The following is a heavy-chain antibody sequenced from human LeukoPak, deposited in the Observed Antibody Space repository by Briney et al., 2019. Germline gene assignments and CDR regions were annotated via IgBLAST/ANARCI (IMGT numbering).Heavy chain of an antibody. Sequence: ASVKVSCKASGYTLTGYYMHWVRQAPGQGLEWMGWINPNSGGTNYAQKFQGRVTMTRDTSISTAYMELSRLRSDDTAVYYCAREGTQYYYDSSGYYDWGQGTLVTVSS. J-gene: IGHJ4*02. D-gene: IGHD3-22*01. CDR3: AREGTQYYYDSSGYYD. CDR2: INPNSGGT. V-gene: IGHV1-2*02. CDR1: GYTLTGYY.